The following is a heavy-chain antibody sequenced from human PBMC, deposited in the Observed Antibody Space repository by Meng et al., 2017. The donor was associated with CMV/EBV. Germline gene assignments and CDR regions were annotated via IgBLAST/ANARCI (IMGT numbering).Heavy chain of an antibody. D-gene: IGHD3-3*01. Sequence: SGAACRKPGSTGKLSCKASGGTFSSHAISWVRQAPGQGLEWMGGIIHIFGTANYAKKFQGRVTITADESTSTAYMELSSLRSEDTAVYYCARDATAYYDFWSGYDGGVDYWGQGTLVTVSS. CDR2: IIHIFGTA. CDR1: GGTFSSHA. CDR3: ARDATAYYDFWSGYDGGVDY. V-gene: IGHV1-69*01. J-gene: IGHJ4*02.